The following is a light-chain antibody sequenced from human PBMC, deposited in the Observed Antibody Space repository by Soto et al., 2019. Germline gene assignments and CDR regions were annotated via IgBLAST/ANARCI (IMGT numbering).Light chain of an antibody. J-gene: IGLJ1*01. V-gene: IGLV1-44*01. CDR3: AAWDDSLNAYV. CDR2: SNN. CDR1: SSNIGSNI. Sequence: QSVLTQPPSASGPPGQRVTFSCSGSSSNIGSNIVNWYQQLPGTAPKLLIYSNNQRPSGVPDRFSGSKSGTSASLAISWLQSEDEADYYCAAWDDSLNAYVFATGTKVTVL.